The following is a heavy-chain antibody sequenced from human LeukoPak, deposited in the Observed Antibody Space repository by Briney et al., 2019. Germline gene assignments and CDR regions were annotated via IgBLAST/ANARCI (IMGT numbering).Heavy chain of an antibody. CDR2: ISSSSSYI. Sequence: RGSLRLSCAASGFTFSSYSMNWVRQAPGKGLEWVSSISSSSSYIYYADSVKGRFTISRDNAKNSLYLQMNSLRAEDTAIYYCARVDNYYDTSGYYDYWGQGTLVTVSS. CDR1: GFTFSSYS. J-gene: IGHJ4*02. CDR3: ARVDNYYDTSGYYDY. V-gene: IGHV3-21*01. D-gene: IGHD3-22*01.